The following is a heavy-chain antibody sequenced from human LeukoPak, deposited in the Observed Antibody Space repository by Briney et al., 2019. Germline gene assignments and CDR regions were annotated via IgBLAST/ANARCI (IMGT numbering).Heavy chain of an antibody. CDR3: ARDVVVVVPAVPYYYYYMDV. J-gene: IGHJ6*03. V-gene: IGHV3-30*03. CDR2: ISYDGSNK. Sequence: PGGSLRLSCAASGFTFSSYGMHWVRQAPGKGLEWVAVISYDGSNKYYADSVKGRFTISRDNSKNTLYLQMNSLRADDTAVYYCARDVVVVVPAVPYYYYYMDVWGKGTTVTVSS. CDR1: GFTFSSYG. D-gene: IGHD2-2*01.